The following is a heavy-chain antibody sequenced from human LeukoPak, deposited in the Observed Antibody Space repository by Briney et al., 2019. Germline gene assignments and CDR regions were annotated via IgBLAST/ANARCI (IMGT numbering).Heavy chain of an antibody. CDR3: ASAFGVVASLVG. Sequence: ASVKVSCKASGYTFTGYYMHWVRQAPGQGLEWMGWINPNSGGTNYAQKFQGRITMTRYTFNSTAYMELSRLRSDDRAVYYCASAFGVVASLVGWGQGTLVTVSS. CDR2: INPNSGGT. CDR1: GYTFTGYY. J-gene: IGHJ4*02. V-gene: IGHV1-2*02. D-gene: IGHD3-3*01.